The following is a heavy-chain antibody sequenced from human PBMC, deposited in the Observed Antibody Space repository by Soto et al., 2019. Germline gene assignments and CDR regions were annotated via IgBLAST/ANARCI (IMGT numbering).Heavy chain of an antibody. CDR3: ARLWGDVVVAANQGWFDP. CDR2: IYCSGST. CDR1: GGSISSSSYY. J-gene: IGHJ5*02. Sequence: SETLSLTCTVSGGSISSSSYYWGWIRQPPGKGLEWIGSIYCSGSTYYNPSLKSRVTISVDTSKNQFSLKLSSVTAADTAVYYCARLWGDVVVAANQGWFDPWGQGTLVTVSS. D-gene: IGHD2-15*01. V-gene: IGHV4-39*01.